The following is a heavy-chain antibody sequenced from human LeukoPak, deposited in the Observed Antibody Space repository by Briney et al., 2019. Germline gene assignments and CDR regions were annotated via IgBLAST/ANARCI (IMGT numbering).Heavy chain of an antibody. CDR1: GGSISSYY. CDR2: IYYSGST. J-gene: IGHJ4*02. Sequence: SETLSLTCTVSGGSISSYYWSWIRQPPGKGLEWIGNIYYSGSTNYNPSLKSRVTISVDTSKNQLFLKLSSVTAADTAVYYCAKGTSSGWYYFDYWGQGTLVTVSS. V-gene: IGHV4-59*01. CDR3: AKGTSSGWYYFDY. D-gene: IGHD6-19*01.